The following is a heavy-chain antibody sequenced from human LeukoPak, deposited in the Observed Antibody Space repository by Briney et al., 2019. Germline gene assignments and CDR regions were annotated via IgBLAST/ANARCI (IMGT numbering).Heavy chain of an antibody. V-gene: IGHV3-53*01. Sequence: PGGSLRLSCAASGFTFSSYAMSWVRQAPGKGLEWVSVIYSGGSTYYADSVKGRFTISRDNSKNTLYLQMNSLRAEDTAVYYCARGRSVDYWGQGTLVTVSS. CDR2: IYSGGST. CDR1: GFTFSSYA. J-gene: IGHJ4*02. CDR3: ARGRSVDY.